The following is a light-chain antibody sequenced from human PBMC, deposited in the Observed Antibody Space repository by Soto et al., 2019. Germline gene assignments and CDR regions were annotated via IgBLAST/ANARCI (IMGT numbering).Light chain of an antibody. CDR3: HQYGGSPTWT. Sequence: EIVLTQSPGTLSLSPGERATLSCRASQSVSNSYLAWYQQKPGQAPRLLIYGTSSRATGIPDRFSGGGSGTDFSLTISRLEPDDFAVYYCHQYGGSPTWTFGQGTKVELK. J-gene: IGKJ1*01. CDR1: QSVSNSY. CDR2: GTS. V-gene: IGKV3-20*01.